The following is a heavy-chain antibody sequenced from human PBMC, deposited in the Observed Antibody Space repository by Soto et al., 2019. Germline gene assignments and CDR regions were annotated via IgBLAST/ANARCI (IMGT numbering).Heavy chain of an antibody. J-gene: IGHJ4*02. CDR1: GFTVSRND. Sequence: GGSLRLSCAASGFTVSRNDMLWVRLAPGKGLEWVSVIYSGGSTYYADSLKGRFTITRDNSKNTLYPQMNSLRAEDTAVYYCASGCCSGGVCYSHVYWGQGTLVTVSS. CDR2: IYSGGST. D-gene: IGHD2-15*01. V-gene: IGHV3-66*01. CDR3: ASGCCSGGVCYSHVY.